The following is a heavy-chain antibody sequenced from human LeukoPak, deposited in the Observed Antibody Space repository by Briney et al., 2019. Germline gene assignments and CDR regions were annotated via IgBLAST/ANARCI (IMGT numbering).Heavy chain of an antibody. CDR2: MNPNSGNT. CDR3: AKDSSGWYAEFQH. J-gene: IGHJ1*01. CDR1: GYTFTSYD. V-gene: IGHV1-8*01. D-gene: IGHD6-19*01. Sequence: ASVKVSCKASGYTFTSYDINWVRQATGQGLEWMGWMNPNSGNTGYAQKFQGRVTMTRNTSISTAYMELSSLRAEDTALYYCAKDSSGWYAEFQHWGQGTLVTVSS.